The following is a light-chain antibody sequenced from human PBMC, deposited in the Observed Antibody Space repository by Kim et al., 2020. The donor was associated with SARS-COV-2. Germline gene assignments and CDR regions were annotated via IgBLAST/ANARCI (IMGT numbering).Light chain of an antibody. J-gene: IGKJ3*01. Sequence: DIQMTQSPSSLSASVGDRVTITCRASQSISNYLNWYQQRPGKAPKLLIYAASSLQSGVPSGFSGSGSGTDFTLTISSLQPEDFATYYCQQSYSTPFTFGPGTKWISN. CDR1: QSISNY. V-gene: IGKV1-39*01. CDR3: QQSYSTPFT. CDR2: AAS.